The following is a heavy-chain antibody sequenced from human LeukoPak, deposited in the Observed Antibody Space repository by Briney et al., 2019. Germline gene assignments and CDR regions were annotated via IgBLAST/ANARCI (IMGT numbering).Heavy chain of an antibody. V-gene: IGHV3-7*01. CDR3: ARVLARAYFDY. J-gene: IGHJ4*02. CDR2: IKQDGSEK. Sequence: GGSLRLSCAASGFTFSSYWMSWVCQAPGKGLEWVANIKQDGSEKYYVDSVKGRFTISRDNAKNSLYLQMNSLRAEDTAVYYCARVLARAYFDYWGQGTLVTVSS. CDR1: GFTFSSYW.